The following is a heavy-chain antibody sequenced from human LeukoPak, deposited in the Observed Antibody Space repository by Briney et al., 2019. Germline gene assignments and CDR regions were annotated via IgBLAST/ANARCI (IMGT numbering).Heavy chain of an antibody. V-gene: IGHV1-2*02. Sequence: ASVKVSCKASGYTFTGYYMHWVRQAPGQGLEWMGWINPNSGGTNYAQKFQGRVTMTRDTSISTAYMELSRLRSDDTAVYYCARVVRTTRLPGTYYFDYWGQGTLVTVSS. D-gene: IGHD3-10*01. CDR2: INPNSGGT. CDR1: GYTFTGYY. J-gene: IGHJ4*02. CDR3: ARVVRTTRLPGTYYFDY.